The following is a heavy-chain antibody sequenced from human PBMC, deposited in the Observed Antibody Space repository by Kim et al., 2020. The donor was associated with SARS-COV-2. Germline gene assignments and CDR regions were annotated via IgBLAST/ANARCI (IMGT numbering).Heavy chain of an antibody. CDR2: IYYSGST. D-gene: IGHD3-22*01. V-gene: IGHV4-59*08. CDR3: ARQGYYYDSNDPFDI. Sequence: SETLSLTCTVSGGSISHHYWSWIRQAPGKGLEWLGYIYYSGSTDYNPSLNGRVTISVDTSKNQFSLRLTSVTAADTAVYYCARQGYYYDSNDPFDIWG. CDR1: GGSISHHY. J-gene: IGHJ3*02.